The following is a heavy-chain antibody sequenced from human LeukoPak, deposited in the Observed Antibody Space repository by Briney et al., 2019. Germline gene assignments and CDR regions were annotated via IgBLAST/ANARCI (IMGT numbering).Heavy chain of an antibody. J-gene: IGHJ3*02. D-gene: IGHD1-26*01. CDR1: GFTFRSYG. CDR2: IRYDGTNK. CDR3: SRGEIGAFDI. Sequence: GGSLRLSCAASGFTFRSYGMHWVRQAPGKGLEWVAIIRYDGTNKYYADSVKGRFTISRDNAKNTLYLQMNSLRAEDTAVYYCSRGEIGAFDIWGQGTMVTVSS. V-gene: IGHV3-30*02.